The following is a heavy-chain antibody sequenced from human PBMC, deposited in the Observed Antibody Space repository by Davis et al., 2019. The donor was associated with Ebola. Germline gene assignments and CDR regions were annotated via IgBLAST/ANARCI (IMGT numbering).Heavy chain of an antibody. CDR2: ISGSGNTM. Sequence: PGGSLRLSCAASGFIFSNFEMNWVRQAPGKGLEWISYISGSGNTMHYADSVKGRFTISRDNAKNSLFLQMSSLRAEDTAVYYCARDSYSNYADYWGQGTQVTVSS. CDR3: ARDSYSNYADY. V-gene: IGHV3-48*03. CDR1: GFIFSNFE. J-gene: IGHJ4*02. D-gene: IGHD4-11*01.